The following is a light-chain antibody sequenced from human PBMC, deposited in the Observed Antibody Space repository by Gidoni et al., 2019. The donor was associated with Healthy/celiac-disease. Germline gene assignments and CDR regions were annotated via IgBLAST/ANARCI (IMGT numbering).Light chain of an antibody. CDR3: SSYAGSNTRGV. Sequence: QSALTQPPSASGSPGQSVTISCTGTSSDVGGYNYVSWYQQHPGKAPKLMIYEVSKRPSGFPDRFSGSKAGNTASVTDAGLQAEDEADYYCSSYAGSNTRGVFGGGTKLTVL. V-gene: IGLV2-8*01. J-gene: IGLJ2*01. CDR1: SSDVGGYNY. CDR2: EVS.